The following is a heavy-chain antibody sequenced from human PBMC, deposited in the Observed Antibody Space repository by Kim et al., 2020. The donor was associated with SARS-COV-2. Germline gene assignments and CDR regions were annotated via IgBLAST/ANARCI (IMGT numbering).Heavy chain of an antibody. CDR3: ARETTRVGGNWVDG. V-gene: IGHV1-69*04. CDR2: IIPIRGIA. D-gene: IGHD1-1*01. Sequence: SVKVSCKASGGTFSSYAISWVRQAPGQGLEWMGRIIPIRGIANYAQKFQGRVTMTADKSTSTAYMELSSLRSEDTAVYYCARETTRVGGNWVDGWGEG. CDR1: GGTFSSYA. J-gene: IGHJ5*02.